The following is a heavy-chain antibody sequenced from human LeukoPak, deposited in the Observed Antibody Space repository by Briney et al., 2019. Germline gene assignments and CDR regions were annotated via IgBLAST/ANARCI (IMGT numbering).Heavy chain of an antibody. D-gene: IGHD6-13*01. V-gene: IGHV4-39*07. CDR1: GGSISSSSYY. CDR3: ARAYSREYNWFDP. Sequence: SETLSLTCTVSGGSISSSSYYWGWIRRPPGKGLEWIGSIYYSGSTYYNPSLKSRVTISVDTSKNQFSLKLSSVTAADTAVYYCARAYSREYNWFDPWGQGTLVTVSS. J-gene: IGHJ5*02. CDR2: IYYSGST.